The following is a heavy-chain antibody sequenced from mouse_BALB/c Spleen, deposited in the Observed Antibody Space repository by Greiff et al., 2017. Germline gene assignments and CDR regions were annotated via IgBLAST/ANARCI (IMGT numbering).Heavy chain of an antibody. D-gene: IGHD2-10*01. CDR1: VFNIKDTY. V-gene: IGHV14-3*02. Sequence: VQLQQSGAELVKPGASVKLSCTASVFNIKDTYMHWVKQRPEQGLEWIGRIDPANGNTKYDPKFQGKATITADTSSNTAYLQLSSLTSEDTAVYYCASTFYGPYAMDYWGQGTSVTVSS. J-gene: IGHJ4*01. CDR3: ASTFYGPYAMDY. CDR2: IDPANGNT.